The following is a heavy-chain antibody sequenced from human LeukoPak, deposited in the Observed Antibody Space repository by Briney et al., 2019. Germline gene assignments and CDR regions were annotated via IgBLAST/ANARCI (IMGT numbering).Heavy chain of an antibody. J-gene: IGHJ4*02. CDR1: GGSISSGGYY. D-gene: IGHD3-3*01. CDR3: ARGPLDYDFWSGPDY. V-gene: IGHV4-30-2*01. Sequence: SQTLSLTCTVSGGSISSGGYYWSWIRQPPGKGLEWIGEINHSGSTNYNPSLKSRVTISVDTSKNQFSLKLSSVTAADTAVYYCARGPLDYDFWSGPDYWGQGTLVTVSS. CDR2: INHSGST.